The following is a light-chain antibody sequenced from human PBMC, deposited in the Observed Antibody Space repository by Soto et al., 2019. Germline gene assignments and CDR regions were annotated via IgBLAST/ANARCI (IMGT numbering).Light chain of an antibody. CDR3: SSYTSSSTYA. CDR1: SSDVGSYNR. J-gene: IGLJ1*01. Sequence: QSVLTQPPSVSGSPGQSVTISCTGTSSDVGSYNRVSWYQQPPGTAPKLMIYEVSNRPSGVPDRFSGSKSGNTASLTISGLQAEDEADYYCSSYTSSSTYAFGTGTRSPS. CDR2: EVS. V-gene: IGLV2-18*02.